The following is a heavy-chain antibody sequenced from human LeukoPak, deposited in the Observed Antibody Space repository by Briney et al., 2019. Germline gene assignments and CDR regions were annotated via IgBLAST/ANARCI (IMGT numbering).Heavy chain of an antibody. CDR1: GGSISSYY. D-gene: IGHD6-6*01. CDR3: ARLYEYSRNYYYYYYMDV. V-gene: IGHV4-34*01. CDR2: INHSGST. J-gene: IGHJ6*03. Sequence: SETLSLTCTVSGGSISSYYWSWIRQPPGKGLEWIGEINHSGSTNYNPSLKSRVTISVDTSKNQFSLKLSSVTAADTAVYYCARLYEYSRNYYYYYYMDVWGKGTTVTVSS.